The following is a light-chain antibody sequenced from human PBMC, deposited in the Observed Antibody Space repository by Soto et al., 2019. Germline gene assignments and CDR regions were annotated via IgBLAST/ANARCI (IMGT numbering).Light chain of an antibody. CDR3: CSYAGSSTCV. Sequence: QSALTQPASVSGSPGQSITTSCTGTSSDVGSYNLVSWYQQHPGKAPKLMIYEVSKRPSGVSNRFSGSKSGNTASLTISGLQAEDEADYYCCSYAGSSTCVFGTGTKLTVL. J-gene: IGLJ1*01. CDR2: EVS. V-gene: IGLV2-23*02. CDR1: SSDVGSYNL.